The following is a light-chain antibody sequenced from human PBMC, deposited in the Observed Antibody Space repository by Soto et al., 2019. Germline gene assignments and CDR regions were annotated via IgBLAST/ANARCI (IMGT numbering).Light chain of an antibody. CDR2: DAS. CDR3: QQYTNWRT. J-gene: IGKJ1*01. V-gene: IGKV3-15*01. CDR1: QSVSSN. Sequence: IVMTQSPATLSVSPGERATLSCRASQSVSSNLAWYQHKPGQAPRLLIFDASTRATGIPARFSGAGSGTEFTLTISSLQSEYFAVYYCQQYTNWRTFGQGTKVDIK.